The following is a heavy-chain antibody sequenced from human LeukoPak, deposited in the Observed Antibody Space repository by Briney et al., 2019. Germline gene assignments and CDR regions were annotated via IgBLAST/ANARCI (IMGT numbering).Heavy chain of an antibody. CDR2: IYHSGST. Sequence: KSSETLSLTCTVSGGSISSSNWWSWVRQPPGKGLEWIGEIYHSGSTNYNPSLKSRVTISVDKSKNQFSLKLSSVTAADTAVYYCARGFDYGDYVVDYYYYMDVWGKGTTVTVSS. CDR3: ARGFDYGDYVVDYYYYMDV. CDR1: GGSISSSNW. V-gene: IGHV4-4*02. J-gene: IGHJ6*03. D-gene: IGHD4-17*01.